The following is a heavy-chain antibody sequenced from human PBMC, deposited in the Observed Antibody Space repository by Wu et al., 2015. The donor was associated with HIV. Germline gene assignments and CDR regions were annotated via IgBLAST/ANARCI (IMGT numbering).Heavy chain of an antibody. D-gene: IGHD3-9*01. V-gene: IGHV1-2*02. Sequence: QVQLVQSGGEVKKPGASMKVSCKASGYTFNDYYIQWVRQAPGQGLEWMGWINPNSGGTNYAQNFEDRVTMTRDTSITTAYMELSSLRSDDTAAYYCARDKRGYDVLTGYYIYFDYWGQGTLVTVSS. CDR3: ARDKRGYDVLTGYYIYFDY. CDR1: GYTFNDYY. CDR2: INPNSGGT. J-gene: IGHJ4*02.